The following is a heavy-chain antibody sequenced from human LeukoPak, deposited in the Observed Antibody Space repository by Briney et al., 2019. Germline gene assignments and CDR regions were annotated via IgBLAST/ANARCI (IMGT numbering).Heavy chain of an antibody. Sequence: PSETLSLTCTVSGGSISSSDYYWGWIRQPPGKGLGWIGTISYSGSTYYNPSLKSRITISVDTSKNQFSLKLNSVTAADTAVYYCARQVISGQWLVHLDQWGQGTLVTVSS. D-gene: IGHD6-19*01. V-gene: IGHV4-39*01. CDR3: ARQVISGQWLVHLDQ. CDR1: GGSISSSDYY. CDR2: ISYSGST. J-gene: IGHJ4*02.